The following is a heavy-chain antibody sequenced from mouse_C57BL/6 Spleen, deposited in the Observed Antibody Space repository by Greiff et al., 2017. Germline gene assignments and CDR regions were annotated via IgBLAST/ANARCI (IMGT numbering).Heavy chain of an antibody. CDR3: TRGNYGVGGDMDF. J-gene: IGHJ4*01. CDR2: IDPEAGGT. D-gene: IGHD2-1*01. V-gene: IGHV1-15*01. Sequence: QVQLQQSGAELVRPGASVTLSCKASGYTFTDYEMHWVKQTPVHGLEWIGAIDPEAGGTAYNQKFKGKAILTADKATSTAYMELRSLTSEASAVYYCTRGNYGVGGDMDFWGRGTSVTVSS. CDR1: GYTFTDYE.